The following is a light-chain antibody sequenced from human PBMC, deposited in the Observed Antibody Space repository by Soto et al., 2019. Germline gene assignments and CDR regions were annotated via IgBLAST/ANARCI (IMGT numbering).Light chain of an antibody. CDR2: GAS. Sequence: EIEMTQSPATLSVSPGDGATLSCRASQSISSNLAWYQQKPGQAPRLLIYGASTRATGIPARFSGSGSGTEFTLTISGLQSEDLAVYYCQQYNNWPPYTFGQGTKLEIK. V-gene: IGKV3-15*01. J-gene: IGKJ2*01. CDR1: QSISSN. CDR3: QQYNNWPPYT.